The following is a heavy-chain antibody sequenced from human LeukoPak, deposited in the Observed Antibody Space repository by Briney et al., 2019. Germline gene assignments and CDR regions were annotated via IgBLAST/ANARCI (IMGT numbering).Heavy chain of an antibody. V-gene: IGHV3-48*03. D-gene: IGHD2-2*02. CDR3: ARDHYGYCSSTSCYTKSYGMDV. J-gene: IGHJ6*02. CDR1: GFTFSSYE. Sequence: PGGSLRLSCAASGFTFSSYEMNSVRQAPGKGLEWVSYISSSGSTIYYADSVKGRFTISRDNAKNSLYLQMNSLRAEHTAVYYCARDHYGYCSSTSCYTKSYGMDVWGQGTTVTVSS. CDR2: ISSSGSTI.